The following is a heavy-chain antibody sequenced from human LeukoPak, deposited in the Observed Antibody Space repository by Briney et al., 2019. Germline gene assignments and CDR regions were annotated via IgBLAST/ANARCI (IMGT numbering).Heavy chain of an antibody. Sequence: ASVKVSCKVSGYTLTELSMHWVRQAPGKGLEWMGGFDPEDGETIYAQKFQGRVTMTEDTSTDPAYMELSSLRSEDTAVYYCATDLVSSGTSYYYDSSGYAWGQGTLVTVSS. D-gene: IGHD3-22*01. CDR3: ATDLVSSGTSYYYDSSGYA. V-gene: IGHV1-24*01. CDR2: FDPEDGET. J-gene: IGHJ4*02. CDR1: GYTLTELS.